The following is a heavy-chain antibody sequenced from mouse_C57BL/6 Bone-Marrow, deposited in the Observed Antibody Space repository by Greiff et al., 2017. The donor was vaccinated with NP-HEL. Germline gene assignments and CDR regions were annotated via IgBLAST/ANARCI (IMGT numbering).Heavy chain of an antibody. D-gene: IGHD2-3*01. CDR3: AREGDGYYYYAMDY. J-gene: IGHJ4*01. V-gene: IGHV1-50*01. CDR2: IDPSDSYT. CDR1: GYTFTSYW. Sequence: VQLQQPGAELVKPGASVKLSCKASGYTFTSYWMQWVKQRPGQGLEWIGEIDPSDSYTNYNQKFKGKATLTVDTSSSTAYMQLSSLTSEDSAVEYCAREGDGYYYYAMDYWGQGTSVTVSS.